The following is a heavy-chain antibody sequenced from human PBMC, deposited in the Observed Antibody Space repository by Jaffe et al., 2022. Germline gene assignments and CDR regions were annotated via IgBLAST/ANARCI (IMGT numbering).Heavy chain of an antibody. Sequence: EVQLLESGGGLVQPGGSLRLSCAASGFTFSSYAMSWVRQAPGKGLEWVSAISGSGGSTYYADSVKGRFTISRDNSKNTLYLQMNSLRAEDTAVYYCASFLWIGGTMDVWGKGTTVTVSS. D-gene: IGHD3-3*01. CDR2: ISGSGGST. CDR3: ASFLWIGGTMDV. V-gene: IGHV3-23*01. J-gene: IGHJ6*03. CDR1: GFTFSSYA.